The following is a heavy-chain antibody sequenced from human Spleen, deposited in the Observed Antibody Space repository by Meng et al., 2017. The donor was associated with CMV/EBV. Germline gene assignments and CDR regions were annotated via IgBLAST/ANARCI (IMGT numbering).Heavy chain of an antibody. CDR2: ISYDGSNK. D-gene: IGHD4-11*01. CDR1: GFTFSSYA. J-gene: IGHJ4*02. CDR3: ARAPVTTLTPYYFDY. Sequence: SGFTFSSYAMHRVRQAPGKGLEWVAVISYDGSNKYYADSVKGRFTISRDNSKNTLYLQMNSLRAEDTAVYYCARAPVTTLTPYYFDYWGQGTLVTVSS. V-gene: IGHV3-30*04.